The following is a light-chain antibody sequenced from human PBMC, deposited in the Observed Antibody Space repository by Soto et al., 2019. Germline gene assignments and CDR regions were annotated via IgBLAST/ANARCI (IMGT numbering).Light chain of an antibody. CDR1: QGIGDY. J-gene: IGKJ2*01. Sequence: DIQMTQSPSDMSASVGDRVTITCRASQGIGDYLAWFQQKPGQGPKRLIYGVSNLQSGVPPRFSGSGSETEFTLTISNLQPEDIATYYCLQHNAYPFTFGQGTKLEIK. CDR3: LQHNAYPFT. CDR2: GVS. V-gene: IGKV1-17*03.